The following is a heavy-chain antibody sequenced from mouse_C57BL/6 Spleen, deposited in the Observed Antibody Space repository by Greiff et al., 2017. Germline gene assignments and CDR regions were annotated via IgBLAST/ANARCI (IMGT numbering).Heavy chain of an antibody. CDR3: AIPQSTMVTTNFDV. Sequence: QVQLQQSGAELVKPGASVKLSCKASGYTFTSSWMHWVNQRPGQGLEWIGYINPSSGYTKYNQKFKDKATLTADKSSSTAYMQLSSLTYEDSAVYYCAIPQSTMVTTNFDVWGTGTTVTGSS. J-gene: IGHJ1*03. CDR1: GYTFTSSW. V-gene: IGHV1-7*01. CDR2: INPSSGYT. D-gene: IGHD2-2*01.